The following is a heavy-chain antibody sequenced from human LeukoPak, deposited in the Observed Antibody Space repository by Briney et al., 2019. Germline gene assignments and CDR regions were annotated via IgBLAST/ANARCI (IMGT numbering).Heavy chain of an antibody. J-gene: IGHJ5*02. CDR2: IYYSGSA. CDR3: ARVFPLIVLRSTAWFDP. CDR1: GGSISSYY. Sequence: PSETLSLTCTVSGGSISSYYWSWIRQPPGKGLEWIGYIYYSGSANYNPSLKSRVTISVDTSKNQFSLKLNSVTAADTAVYYCARVFPLIVLRSTAWFDPWGQGTLVTVSS. V-gene: IGHV4-59*01. D-gene: IGHD2-8*01.